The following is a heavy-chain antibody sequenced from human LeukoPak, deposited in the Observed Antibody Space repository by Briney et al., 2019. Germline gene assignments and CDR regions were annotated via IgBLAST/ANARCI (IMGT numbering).Heavy chain of an antibody. CDR1: GFTFSDYY. J-gene: IGHJ4*02. CDR3: ARGPSGYHNT. D-gene: IGHD5-12*01. Sequence: GGSLRLSCAASGFTFSDYYMSWIRQAPGKGLEWVSYVSSGSSTIYYADSVKGRFTVSRDNSKNTLYLQMNSLRAEDTAVYYCARGPSGYHNTGGQGTLVTASS. CDR2: VSSGSSTI. V-gene: IGHV3-11*04.